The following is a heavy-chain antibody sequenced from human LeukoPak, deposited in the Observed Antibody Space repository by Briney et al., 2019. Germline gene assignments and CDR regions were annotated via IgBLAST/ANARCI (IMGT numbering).Heavy chain of an antibody. CDR1: GFTFNSYA. D-gene: IGHD1-1*01. CDR2: VSGSSAST. V-gene: IGHV3-23*01. Sequence: PGGSLRLSCAASGFTFNSYAMSWVRQAPGKGLDWVSGVSGSSASTYYADSAKGRFTISRDNSKNTLYLQMNSLRADDTAVYCCARALSQQLIRYPQDWGQGTLVTVSS. CDR3: ARALSQQLIRYPQD. J-gene: IGHJ1*01.